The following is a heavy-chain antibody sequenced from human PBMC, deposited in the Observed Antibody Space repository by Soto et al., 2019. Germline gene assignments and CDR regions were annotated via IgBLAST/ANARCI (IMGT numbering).Heavy chain of an antibody. CDR3: ARGSRPRRFVTMIVVVTKDYWYFDL. CDR2: IYYSGST. Sequence: SETLSLTCTVSGGSISSGDYYWSWIRQPPGKGLEWIGYIYYSGSTYYNPSLKSRVTISADTSKNQFSLKLSSVTAADTAVYYCARGSRPRRFVTMIVVVTKDYWYFDLWGRGTLVTVSS. V-gene: IGHV4-30-4*01. CDR1: GGSISSGDYY. J-gene: IGHJ2*01. D-gene: IGHD3-22*01.